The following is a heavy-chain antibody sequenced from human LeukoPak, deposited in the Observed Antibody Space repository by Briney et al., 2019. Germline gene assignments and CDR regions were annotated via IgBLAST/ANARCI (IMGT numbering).Heavy chain of an antibody. CDR2: INSDGSST. CDR3: ARGGAWWSQNDAFDI. D-gene: IGHD2-15*01. Sequence: PGGSLRLSCAASGFTFSSYWMHWVRQAPGKGLVWVSRINSDGSSTSYADSVKGRFTISRDNAKNTLYLQMNSLRAEDTAVYYCARGGAWWSQNDAFDIWGQGTMVTVSS. V-gene: IGHV3-74*01. CDR1: GFTFSSYW. J-gene: IGHJ3*02.